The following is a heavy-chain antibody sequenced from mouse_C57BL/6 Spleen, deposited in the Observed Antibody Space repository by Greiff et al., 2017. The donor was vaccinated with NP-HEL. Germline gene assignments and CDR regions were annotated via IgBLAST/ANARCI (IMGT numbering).Heavy chain of an antibody. CDR2: IYPRSGNT. V-gene: IGHV1-81*01. CDR3: ARENDGYYEFAY. D-gene: IGHD2-3*01. CDR1: GYTFTSYG. J-gene: IGHJ3*01. Sequence: QVHVKQSGAELARPGASVKLSCKASGYTFTSYGISWVKQRTGQGLEWIGEIYPRSGNTYYNEKFKGKATLTADKSSSTAYMELRSLTSEDSAVYFCARENDGYYEFAYWGQGTLVTVSA.